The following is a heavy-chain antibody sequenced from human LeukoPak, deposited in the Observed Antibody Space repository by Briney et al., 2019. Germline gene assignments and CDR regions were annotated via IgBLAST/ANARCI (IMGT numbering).Heavy chain of an antibody. J-gene: IGHJ4*02. CDR2: ISYDGSNK. V-gene: IGHV3-30*03. CDR1: GFTFSSYG. D-gene: IGHD2-21*02. Sequence: GRSLRLSCAASGFTFSSYGMHWVRQAPGKGLEWVAVISYDGSNKYYADSVKGRFTISRDNAKNTLYLQMNSLRADDTAVYYCARDGDAPMTDFDYWGQGTLVTVSS. CDR3: ARDGDAPMTDFDY.